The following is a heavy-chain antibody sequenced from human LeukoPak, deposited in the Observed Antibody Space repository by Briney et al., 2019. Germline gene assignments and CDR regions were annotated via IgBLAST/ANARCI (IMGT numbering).Heavy chain of an antibody. Sequence: PGGSLRLSCAASGFTFSDYYMSWIRQAPGKGLEWVSYISSSSSTIYYADSVKGRFTISRDNAKNSLYLQMNSLRAEDTAVYYCARDWKYGSGSYSDYWGQGTLVTVSS. D-gene: IGHD3-10*01. CDR1: GFTFSDYY. CDR2: ISSSSSTI. J-gene: IGHJ4*02. CDR3: ARDWKYGSGSYSDY. V-gene: IGHV3-11*04.